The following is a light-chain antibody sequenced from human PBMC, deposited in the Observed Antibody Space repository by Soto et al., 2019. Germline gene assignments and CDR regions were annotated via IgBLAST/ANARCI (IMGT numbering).Light chain of an antibody. V-gene: IGKV3-20*01. Sequence: EIVLTQSPGTLSLSPGERATLSCRASQSVRSDCLAWYRHKPGQAPRLLIYGASTRATGVPDRVSGSGSGTDFTLTISRLEPEDFAVYYCQQYGNFPYTFGQGTKLEIK. CDR2: GAS. CDR3: QQYGNFPYT. CDR1: QSVRSDC. J-gene: IGKJ2*01.